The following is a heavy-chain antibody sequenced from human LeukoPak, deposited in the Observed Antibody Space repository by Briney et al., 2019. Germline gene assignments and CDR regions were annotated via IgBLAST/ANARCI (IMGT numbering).Heavy chain of an antibody. Sequence: GRCLRLFRPVPGFIFGDPGMGWVRQAPEKGLEWVSNINWNGGNTAYADSVKGRFPISRDTAKDSLYLQLNSLRAEDTALYYCARDRGWLQYIDYWGQGTLVTVSS. CDR2: INWNGGNT. CDR1: GFIFGDPG. D-gene: IGHD5-24*01. CDR3: ARDRGWLQYIDY. J-gene: IGHJ4*02. V-gene: IGHV3-20*04.